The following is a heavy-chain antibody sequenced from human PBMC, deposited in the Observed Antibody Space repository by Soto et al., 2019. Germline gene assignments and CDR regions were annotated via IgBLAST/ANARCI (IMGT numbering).Heavy chain of an antibody. D-gene: IGHD2-15*01. CDR3: ARGRYCLTGRCFPNWFDS. V-gene: IGHV4-30-4*01. CDR2: IYKSATT. CDR1: GDSISTVDYF. J-gene: IGHJ5*01. Sequence: PSETLSHTCSVSGDSISTVDYFWAWIRQPPGQALEYIGYIYKSATTYYNPSFESRVAISLDTSKSQFSLNVTSVTAADTAVYFCARGRYCLTGRCFPNWFDSWGQGTLVTVSS.